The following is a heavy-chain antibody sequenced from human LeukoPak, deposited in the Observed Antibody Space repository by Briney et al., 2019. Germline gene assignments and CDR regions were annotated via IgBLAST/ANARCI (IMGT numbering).Heavy chain of an antibody. CDR2: ISAYNGNT. D-gene: IGHD3-10*01. CDR1: GYTFTSYG. J-gene: IGHJ5*02. Sequence: ASVKVSRKASGYTFTSYGISWVRQAPGQGLDWMGWISAYNGNTNYAQKLQGRVTMTTDTSTSTAYMELRSLRSNDTAVYYCARSSRRGWFDPWGQGTLVTVSS. CDR3: ARSSRRGWFDP. V-gene: IGHV1-18*01.